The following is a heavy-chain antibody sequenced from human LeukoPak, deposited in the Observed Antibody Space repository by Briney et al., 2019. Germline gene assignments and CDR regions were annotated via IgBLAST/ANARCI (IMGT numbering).Heavy chain of an antibody. D-gene: IGHD2-2*01. CDR3: ARDVPPNGVVEGAMFDC. CDR1: GFTFSSYA. Sequence: GGSLRLSCAASGFTFSSYAMSWVRQAPGKGLEWVSTISGGGENTHYADSVKGRHTISRDNSKNTLYLQMNSLRVEDTAVYFCARDVPPNGVVEGAMFDCWGQGTPVTVSS. V-gene: IGHV3-23*01. J-gene: IGHJ4*02. CDR2: ISGGGENT.